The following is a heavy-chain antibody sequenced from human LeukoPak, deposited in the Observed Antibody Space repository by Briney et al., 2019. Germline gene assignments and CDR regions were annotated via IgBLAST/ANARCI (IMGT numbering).Heavy chain of an antibody. Sequence: ASVKVSCKASGGTFSSYAISWVRQAPGQGLEWMGGIIPIFGTANYAQKFQGRVTITADESTSTAYMELSSLRSEDTAVYYCARDASVSSSWSWFDPWGQGTLVTVSS. CDR1: GGTFSSYA. J-gene: IGHJ5*02. V-gene: IGHV1-69*13. CDR2: IIPIFGTA. CDR3: ARDASVSSSWSWFDP. D-gene: IGHD6-13*01.